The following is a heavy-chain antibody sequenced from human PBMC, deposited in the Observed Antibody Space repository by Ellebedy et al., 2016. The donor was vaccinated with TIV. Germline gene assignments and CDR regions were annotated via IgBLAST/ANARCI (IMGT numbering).Heavy chain of an antibody. CDR1: GYTFTDYY. CDR2: INPSGGKT. J-gene: IGHJ4*02. V-gene: IGHV1-46*01. D-gene: IGHD2-8*01. CDR3: ACMAAVFDY. Sequence: AASVKVSCKASGYTFTDYYVHWARRAPGHGLEWMGTINPSGGKTSYSQKFQGRVTMTRDTSTSTVYMELSRLTSDDTAVYYCACMAAVFDYWGQGTLVTVFS.